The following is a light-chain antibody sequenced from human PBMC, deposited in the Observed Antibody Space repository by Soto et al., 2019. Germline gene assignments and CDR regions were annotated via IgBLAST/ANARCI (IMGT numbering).Light chain of an antibody. Sequence: QSVLTQPPSASGSPGQSVTISCTGTSSDVGGYNSVSWYQHHPGKAPKLMIYEVSKRPSGVPDRFSGSKSANTASLTVSGLQAEDEADYYCSSYAGSSNYVFGTGTKVTFL. CDR2: EVS. J-gene: IGLJ1*01. CDR1: SSDVGGYNS. V-gene: IGLV2-8*01. CDR3: SSYAGSSNYV.